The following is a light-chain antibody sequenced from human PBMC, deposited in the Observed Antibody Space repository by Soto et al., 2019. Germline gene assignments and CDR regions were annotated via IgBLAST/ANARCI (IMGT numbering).Light chain of an antibody. CDR2: YVT. CDR1: SSDVGAYNY. Sequence: QSALTQPPSASGSPGQSVTISCAGTSSDVGAYNYVSWYQHHPGKATKLIIYYVTKRPSGVPDRFSGSKSGNTASLTVSGLQAEDEADYYCNSYGGNAHVLFGGWTKLTVL. V-gene: IGLV2-8*01. J-gene: IGLJ2*01. CDR3: NSYGGNAHVL.